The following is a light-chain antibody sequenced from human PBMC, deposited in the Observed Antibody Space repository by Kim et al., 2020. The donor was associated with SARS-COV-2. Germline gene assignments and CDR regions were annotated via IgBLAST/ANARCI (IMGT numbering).Light chain of an antibody. Sequence: DIQMTQSPSTLSVSVGDRVTITCRASQSIGTWLAWYQQKPGKAPRLLIYEASNLDSGVPSRFSGSGSGTEFTLTISSLQTDDFATYYCQQYNRRQGLTFGGGTKVDIK. CDR2: EAS. CDR1: QSIGTW. V-gene: IGKV1-5*03. CDR3: QQYNRRQGLT. J-gene: IGKJ4*01.